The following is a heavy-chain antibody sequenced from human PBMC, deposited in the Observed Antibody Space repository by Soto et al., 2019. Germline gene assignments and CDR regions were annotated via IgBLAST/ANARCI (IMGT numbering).Heavy chain of an antibody. D-gene: IGHD6-19*01. V-gene: IGHV3-23*01. CDR1: GFTFINYA. CDR3: AKDYGSSRYFFDY. CDR2: ISGNGANT. Sequence: GGSLRLSCAASGFTFINYAMGWVRQAPGEGLEWVSTISGNGANTHYADSVKGRFSISRDNSKNTLYIQMNSLRAEDTAVYYCAKDYGSSRYFFDYWGQGALVTVSS. J-gene: IGHJ4*02.